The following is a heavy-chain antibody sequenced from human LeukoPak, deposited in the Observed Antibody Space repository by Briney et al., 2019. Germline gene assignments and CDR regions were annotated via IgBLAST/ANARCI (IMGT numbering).Heavy chain of an antibody. D-gene: IGHD2-2*02. J-gene: IGHJ4*02. V-gene: IGHV4-38-2*01. CDR3: ARALGYCSSTSFYTPLDY. Sequence: SETLSLTCAVSGYSIGSGYYWGWIRQPPGKGLEWIGSIYHSGSTYYNPSLKSRVTISVDTSKNQFSLKLSSVTAADTAVYYCARALGYCSSTSFYTPLDYWGQGTLVTVSS. CDR1: GYSIGSGYY. CDR2: IYHSGST.